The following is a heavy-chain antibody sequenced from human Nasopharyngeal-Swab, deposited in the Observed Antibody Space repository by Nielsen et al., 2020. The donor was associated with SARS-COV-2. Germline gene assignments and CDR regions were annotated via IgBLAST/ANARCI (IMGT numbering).Heavy chain of an antibody. CDR3: ARDETAYDILTGYAARIPYYYYGMDV. Sequence: SVKVSCKASGGTFSSYAISWVRQAPGQGLEWMGGIIPIFGTANYAQKFQGRVTITADESTSTAYMELSSLRSEDTAVYYCARDETAYDILTGYAARIPYYYYGMDVWGQGTTVTVSS. V-gene: IGHV1-69*13. CDR1: GGTFSSYA. J-gene: IGHJ6*02. D-gene: IGHD3-9*01. CDR2: IIPIFGTA.